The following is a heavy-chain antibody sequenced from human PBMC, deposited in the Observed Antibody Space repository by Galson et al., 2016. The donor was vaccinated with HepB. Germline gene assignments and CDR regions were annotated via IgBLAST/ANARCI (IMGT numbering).Heavy chain of an antibody. Sequence: SETLSLTCTVSGGSINNYCWTWIRQAAGKGLEWMGYLRDTGVTRNDPSLTGRLTLSLDTSKNQFSLRLTSVTAADTALYYCAGRGFDSGTFHKWGQGILVTVSS. D-gene: IGHD1-26*01. V-gene: IGHV4-59*01. CDR1: GGSINNYC. CDR2: LRDTGVT. J-gene: IGHJ4*02. CDR3: AGRGFDSGTFHK.